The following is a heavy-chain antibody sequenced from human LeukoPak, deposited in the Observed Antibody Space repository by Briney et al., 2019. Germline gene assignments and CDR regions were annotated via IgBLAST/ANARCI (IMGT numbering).Heavy chain of an antibody. Sequence: SETLSLTCTVSGVSISSAPNYWDWIRQPPGKGLEWSGEIHHSEGTYFNPSLKSRVTISLDTSKNHFSLTLTSVTAADTAVYYCARRRLFGNSWPFDSWGQGTLVIVSS. CDR2: IHHSEGT. J-gene: IGHJ4*02. CDR1: GVSISSAPNY. V-gene: IGHV4-39*02. CDR3: ARRRLFGNSWPFDS. D-gene: IGHD6-13*01.